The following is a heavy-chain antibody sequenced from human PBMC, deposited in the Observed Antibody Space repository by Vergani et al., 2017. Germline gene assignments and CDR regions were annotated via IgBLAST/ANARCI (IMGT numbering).Heavy chain of an antibody. D-gene: IGHD2-2*02. Sequence: QVQLQESGPGLVKPSQTLSLTCTVSGGSISSGGYYWSWIRQHPGKGLEWIGYIYYSGSTYYNPSLKSRVTISVDTSKNQFSLKLSSVTAADTAVYYCARGGGDCSSTSCYSGNYYYGMDVWGQGTTVTVSS. J-gene: IGHJ6*02. CDR2: IYYSGST. CDR1: GGSISSGGYY. V-gene: IGHV4-31*03. CDR3: ARGGGDCSSTSCYSGNYYYGMDV.